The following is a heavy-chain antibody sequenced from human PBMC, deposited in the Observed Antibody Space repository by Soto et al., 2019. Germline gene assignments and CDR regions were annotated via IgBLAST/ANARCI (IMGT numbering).Heavy chain of an antibody. CDR2: IYYSGST. D-gene: IGHD3-3*01. Sequence: SERMALTCTVCGGSISSSSYYWGWKSQPPGKGLEWIGSIYYSGSTYYNPSLKSRVTISVDTSKNQFSLKLSSVTAADTAVYYCARHFYDFWSGYWDWFDPWGQGTLVTVSS. CDR3: ARHFYDFWSGYWDWFDP. CDR1: GGSISSSSYY. V-gene: IGHV4-39*01. J-gene: IGHJ5*02.